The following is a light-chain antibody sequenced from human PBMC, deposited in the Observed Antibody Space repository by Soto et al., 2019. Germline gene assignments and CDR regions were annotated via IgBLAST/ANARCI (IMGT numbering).Light chain of an antibody. CDR1: QSLSSD. CDR2: GAS. CDR3: QQYNNWPLT. J-gene: IGKJ4*01. Sequence: EIVVTQSPATLSVSALERVTLSCSPSQSLSSDLAWYQQKPGQPPRLLLYGASTRATGVPARFGGSGSGTEFTLTISSLQSEDYAVYYCQQYNNWPLTFGGGTKVDI. V-gene: IGKV3-15*01.